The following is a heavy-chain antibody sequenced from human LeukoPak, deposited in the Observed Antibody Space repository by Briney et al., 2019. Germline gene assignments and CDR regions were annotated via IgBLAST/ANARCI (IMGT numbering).Heavy chain of an antibody. Sequence: GGSLRLSYAASGFTFTSYSMNWVRHAPGKGLECVSSISSSSSYIYYADSVKGRFTISRDNAKNSLYLQMSSLRAEDTAIYYCARLYDILTGAFDYWGQGTLVTVSS. V-gene: IGHV3-21*01. CDR1: GFTFTSYS. CDR3: ARLYDILTGAFDY. D-gene: IGHD3-9*01. CDR2: ISSSSSYI. J-gene: IGHJ4*02.